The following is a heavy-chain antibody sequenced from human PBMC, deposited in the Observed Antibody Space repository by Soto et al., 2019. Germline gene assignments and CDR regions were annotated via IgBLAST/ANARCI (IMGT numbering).Heavy chain of an antibody. CDR3: ARHMVVAIDMRLGGGWFDP. J-gene: IGHJ5*02. V-gene: IGHV4-39*01. CDR1: GDSISSSNYY. Sequence: SETLSLTCTVSGDSISSSNYYWGWIRQPPGPGLEWIGSIYFSGITSYNPSLKSRVTISVDTSKNQFSLKMNCVTAADTAVYYCARHMVVAIDMRLGGGWFDPWGQGTLVTVSS. D-gene: IGHD2-21*01. CDR2: IYFSGIT.